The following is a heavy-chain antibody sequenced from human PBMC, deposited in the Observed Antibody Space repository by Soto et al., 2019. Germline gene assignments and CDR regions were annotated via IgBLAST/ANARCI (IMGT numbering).Heavy chain of an antibody. J-gene: IGHJ4*02. D-gene: IGHD3-22*01. CDR1: GGTFSSYA. Sequence: QVQLVQSGAEVKKPGSSVKVSCKASGGTFSSYAISWVRQAPGQGLEWMGGIIPIFGTANYAQKFQDRVTITADKSTSTAYMELSSLRSEDTAVYYCASTVAYYYDSSGDYYFDYWGQGTLVTVSS. CDR2: IIPIFGTA. V-gene: IGHV1-69*06. CDR3: ASTVAYYYDSSGDYYFDY.